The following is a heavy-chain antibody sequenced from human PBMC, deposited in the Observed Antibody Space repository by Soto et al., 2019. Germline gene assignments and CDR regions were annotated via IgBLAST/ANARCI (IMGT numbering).Heavy chain of an antibody. Sequence: PGKGLECIGEINHSGSTNYTPSLKSRVTISVDTSKNQFSLKLSSVTAADTAVYYCAFFFQAEDGIRDVRSVSAFLLNRSSDL. V-gene: IGHV4-34*01. D-gene: IGHD3-10*02. CDR2: INHSGST. J-gene: IGHJ2*01. CDR3: AFFFQAEDGIRDVRSVSAFLLNRSSDL.